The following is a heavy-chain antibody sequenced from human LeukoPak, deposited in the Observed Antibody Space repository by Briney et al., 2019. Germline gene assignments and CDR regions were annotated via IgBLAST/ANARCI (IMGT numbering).Heavy chain of an antibody. V-gene: IGHV4-39*07. CDR2: IYYSGST. CDR1: GGSISSSSYY. CDR3: ARDSLSSGWFPPYYFDY. Sequence: SETLSLTCTVSGGSISSSSYYWGWIRQPPGKGLEWIGSIYYSGSTYYNPSLKSRVTISVDTSKNQFSLKLSSVTAADTAVYYCARDSLSSGWFPPYYFDYWGQGTLVTVSS. J-gene: IGHJ4*02. D-gene: IGHD6-19*01.